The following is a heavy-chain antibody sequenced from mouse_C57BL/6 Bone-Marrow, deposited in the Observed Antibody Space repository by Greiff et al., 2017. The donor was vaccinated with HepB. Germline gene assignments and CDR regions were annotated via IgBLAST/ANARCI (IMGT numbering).Heavy chain of an antibody. J-gene: IGHJ3*01. CDR1: GYTFTSYW. D-gene: IGHD1-1*01. CDR2: IDPSDSYT. V-gene: IGHV1-50*01. Sequence: QVQLKQPGAELVKPGASVKLSCKASGYTFTSYWMQWVKQRPGQGLEWIGEIDPSDSYTNYNQKFKGKATLTVDTSSSTAYMQLSSLTSEDSAVYYCARRDYGSSPAWFAYWGQGTLVTVSA. CDR3: ARRDYGSSPAWFAY.